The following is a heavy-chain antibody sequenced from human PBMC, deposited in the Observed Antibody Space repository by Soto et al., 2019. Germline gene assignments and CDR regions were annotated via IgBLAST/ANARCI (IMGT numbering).Heavy chain of an antibody. Sequence: SETLSLTCTVSGGSISSSSYYWGWIRQPPGKGLEWIGSIYYSGSTYYNPSLKSRVTISVDTSKNQFSLKLSSVTAADTAVYYCASLAAYSSGWSPYYYYYGMDVWGQGTTVTVSS. V-gene: IGHV4-39*01. CDR1: GGSISSSSYY. D-gene: IGHD6-19*01. J-gene: IGHJ6*02. CDR3: ASLAAYSSGWSPYYYYYGMDV. CDR2: IYYSGST.